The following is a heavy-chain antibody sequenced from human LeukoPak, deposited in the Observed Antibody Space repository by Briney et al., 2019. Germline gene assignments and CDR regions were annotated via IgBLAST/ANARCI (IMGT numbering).Heavy chain of an antibody. D-gene: IGHD3-10*01. Sequence: TPSETLSLTCTVSGGSISSSSYYWGWIRQPPGKGLEWIGSIYYSGSTYYNPSLKSRVTILVDTSKNQFSLKLSSVTAADTAVYYCARGGEGSGSYLWGDHYYYYMDVWGKGTTVTISS. CDR2: IYYSGST. CDR3: ARGGEGSGSYLWGDHYYYYMDV. CDR1: GGSISSSSYY. V-gene: IGHV4-39*01. J-gene: IGHJ6*03.